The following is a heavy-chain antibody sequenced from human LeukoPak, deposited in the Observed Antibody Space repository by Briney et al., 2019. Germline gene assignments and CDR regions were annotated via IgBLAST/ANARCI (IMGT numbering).Heavy chain of an antibody. V-gene: IGHV3-30*04. Sequence: GGSLRLSCAASGFPFSTSAMYWVRRAPGKGLEWVAAISNDGSREHYTESVKGRFTISRDNSKNTLLLQMDSLRIDDAAVYYCARSGYGTSSYFDYWGQGTLVTVSS. J-gene: IGHJ4*02. D-gene: IGHD6-6*01. CDR3: ARSGYGTSSYFDY. CDR1: GFPFSTSA. CDR2: ISNDGSRE.